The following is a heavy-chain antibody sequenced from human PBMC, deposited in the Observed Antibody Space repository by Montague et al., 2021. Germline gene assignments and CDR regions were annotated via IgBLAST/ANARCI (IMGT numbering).Heavy chain of an antibody. Sequence: TLSLTCTVSGASITSGGYYWTWIRQPAGKGLEWIGRINTSGNTDYNPSLSSRVTISVDTSRNHFSLKLYSVAAADTATYFCARDPRSYDMLTGYYGFYYYGLDVWGQGTTVTVSS. CDR3: ARDPRSYDMLTGYYGFYYYGLDV. D-gene: IGHD3-9*01. J-gene: IGHJ6*02. CDR2: INTSGNT. V-gene: IGHV4-61*02. CDR1: GASITSGGYY.